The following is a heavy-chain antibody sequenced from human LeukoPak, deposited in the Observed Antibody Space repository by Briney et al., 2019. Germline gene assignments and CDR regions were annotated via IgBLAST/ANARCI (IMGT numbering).Heavy chain of an antibody. D-gene: IGHD6-19*01. J-gene: IGHJ4*02. CDR1: GFTFSSYD. CDR3: ASGRAGSGWF. Sequence: GGSLRLSCAASGFTFSSYDINWVRQAPGKGLEWVSYISSSGNTIYYADSVKGRFTISRDNAKNSLFLQMNSLRAEDTAVYYCASGRAGSGWFWGQGTLVTVSS. CDR2: ISSSGNTI. V-gene: IGHV3-48*03.